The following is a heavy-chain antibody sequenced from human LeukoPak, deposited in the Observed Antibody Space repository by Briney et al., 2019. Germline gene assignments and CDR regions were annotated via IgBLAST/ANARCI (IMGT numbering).Heavy chain of an antibody. V-gene: IGHV4-59*01. D-gene: IGHD2-2*02. J-gene: IGHJ6*03. CDR2: IYYSGST. CDR1: GGSLSNYY. CDR3: ARAIYYYYYMDV. Sequence: SETLSLTCTVSGGSLSNYYWSWIRQPPGKGMEWIGYIYYSGSTNYNPSLKSRVTISGDTSKKQFSLKLSSVTAADTAVYYCARAIYYYYYMDVWGQGTTVTVSS.